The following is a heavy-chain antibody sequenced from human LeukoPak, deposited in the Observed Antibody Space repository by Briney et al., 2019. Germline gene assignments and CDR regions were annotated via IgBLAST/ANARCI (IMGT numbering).Heavy chain of an antibody. V-gene: IGHV3-30*03. CDR3: ARDGYNYFDY. D-gene: IGHD1-1*01. J-gene: IGHJ4*02. CDR1: GFTFSSYG. Sequence: PGRSLRLSCAASGFTFSSYGMHWVRQAPGKGLEWVAVISYDGSNKYYADSVKGRFTISRDNSKNTLYLQMNSLRAEDTAVYYCARDGYNYFDYWGQGTLVTVSS. CDR2: ISYDGSNK.